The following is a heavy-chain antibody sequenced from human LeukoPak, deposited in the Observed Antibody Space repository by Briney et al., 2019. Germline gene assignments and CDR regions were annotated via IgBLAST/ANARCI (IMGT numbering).Heavy chain of an antibody. CDR1: GFTVSSNY. J-gene: IGHJ6*03. CDR2: ISGSGLST. Sequence: GGSLILSCAASGFTVSSNYMSWVRQAPGKGLEWVSAISGSGLSTYYADSVKGRFSISRDNSKNTLYLQMNSLRAEDTAVYYCANDVGYDFWSGYSGVNYMDVWGKGTTVTVSS. CDR3: ANDVGYDFWSGYSGVNYMDV. D-gene: IGHD3-3*01. V-gene: IGHV3-23*01.